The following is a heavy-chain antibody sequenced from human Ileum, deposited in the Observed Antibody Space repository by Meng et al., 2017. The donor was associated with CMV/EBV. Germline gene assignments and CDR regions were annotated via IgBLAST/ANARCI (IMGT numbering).Heavy chain of an antibody. CDR2: ISSSSIYI. V-gene: IGHV3-21*01. CDR3: VRGTDGDSDY. Sequence: GGSLRLSCAASGFTFSSYSMNWVRQAPGKGLEWVSSISSSSIYIFYADSVRGRFTISRDNAKNSLYLQMTSLRAEDTAVYYCVRGTDGDSDYWGQGTLVTVSS. D-gene: IGHD4-17*01. CDR1: GFTFSSYS. J-gene: IGHJ4*02.